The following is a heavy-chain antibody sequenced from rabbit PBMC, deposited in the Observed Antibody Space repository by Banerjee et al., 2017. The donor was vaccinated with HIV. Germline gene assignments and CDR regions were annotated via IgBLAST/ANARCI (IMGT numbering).Heavy chain of an antibody. Sequence: QSLEESGGDLVKPGASLTLTCTASGFSFSISYYMCWVRQAPGKGLEWIACIYTGSSGSTYYGSWAKGRFTISKTSSTTVTLQMTSLTAADTATYFCARDYGSGTTYDGAFDPWGQGTLVTVS. CDR2: IYTGSSGST. D-gene: IGHD7-1*01. CDR3: ARDYGSGTTYDGAFDP. CDR1: GFSFSISYY. J-gene: IGHJ2*01. V-gene: IGHV1S40*01.